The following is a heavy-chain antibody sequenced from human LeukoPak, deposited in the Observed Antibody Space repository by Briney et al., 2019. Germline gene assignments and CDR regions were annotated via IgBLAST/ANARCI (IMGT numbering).Heavy chain of an antibody. CDR2: IYPGDSDT. V-gene: IGHV5-51*01. D-gene: IGHD6-19*01. J-gene: IGHJ4*02. Sequence: GESLKISCKGSGYSFTSYWIGWVRQMPGEGLEWMGIIYPGDSDTRYSPSFQGQVTISADKSISTAYLQWSSLKASDTAMYYCARHGMESPNSSGWYVYWGQGTLVTVSS. CDR3: ARHGMESPNSSGWYVY. CDR1: GYSFTSYW.